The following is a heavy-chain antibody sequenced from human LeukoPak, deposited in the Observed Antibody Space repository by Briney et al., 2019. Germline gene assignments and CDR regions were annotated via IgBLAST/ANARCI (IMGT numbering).Heavy chain of an antibody. CDR1: GYHFTGYH. CDR3: AGLGVTGEGSIDY. V-gene: IGHV1-2*02. CDR2: ISTDSGDI. Sequence: ASVTVSCKASGYHFTGYHLHWVRQAPGQGLEWMGRISTDSGDINNAPKLHGRVTMTRDTSIKTAYMELSRLTSDAAAVYYGAGLGVTGEGSIDYWGQGTLVTVSS. D-gene: IGHD7-27*01. J-gene: IGHJ4*02.